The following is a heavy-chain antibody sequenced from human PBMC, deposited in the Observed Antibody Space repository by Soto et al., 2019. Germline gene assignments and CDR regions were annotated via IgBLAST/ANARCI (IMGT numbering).Heavy chain of an antibody. V-gene: IGHV4-31*03. D-gene: IGHD2-2*01. CDR2: IYYSGST. J-gene: IGHJ4*02. CDR3: ARDKVVPAAGYFDY. CDR1: GGSISSGVYY. Sequence: SETLSLTCTVSGGSISSGVYYWSWIRQHPGKGLEWIGYIYYSGSTYYNPSLKSRVTISVDTSKNQFSLKLSSVTAADTAVYYCARDKVVPAAGYFDYWGQGTLVTVSS.